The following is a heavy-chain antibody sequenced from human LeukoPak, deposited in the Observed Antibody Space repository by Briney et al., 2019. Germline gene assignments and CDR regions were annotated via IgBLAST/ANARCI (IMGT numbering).Heavy chain of an antibody. CDR1: GFTFSSYS. CDR2: VSGRGTYI. V-gene: IGHV3-21*01. D-gene: IGHD3-10*01. J-gene: IGHJ4*02. CDR3: ARDRRTGGLTMVDY. Sequence: PGGSLRLSCAASGFTFSSYSMIWVRQAPGKGLEWVSSVSGRGTYIYYADSVNGRFTISRDNAKNSLYLQMNSLRAEDTAVYYCARDRRTGGLTMVDYWGQGTLVTVSS.